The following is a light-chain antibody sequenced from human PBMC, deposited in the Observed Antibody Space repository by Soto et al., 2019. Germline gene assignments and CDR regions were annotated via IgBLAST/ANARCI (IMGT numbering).Light chain of an antibody. CDR1: QDISNY. CDR3: QQYDNPLT. V-gene: IGKV1-33*01. CDR2: DAS. Sequence: DIQMTQSPSSLSASVGDRVTITCQASQDISNYLNWYQQKPGKAPKLLIYDASNLETGVPSRFSGSGSGTDFTFTISSLQPEDIATYYCQQYDNPLTFGQGTKVEIK. J-gene: IGKJ1*01.